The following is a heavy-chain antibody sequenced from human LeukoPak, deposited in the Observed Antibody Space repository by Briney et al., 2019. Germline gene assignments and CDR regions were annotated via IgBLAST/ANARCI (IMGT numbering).Heavy chain of an antibody. CDR2: IRYTGST. D-gene: IGHD3-9*01. J-gene: IGHJ5*02. V-gene: IGHV4-59*08. Sequence: PSETLSLTCTVSGGSITSYYWSWIRQPPGKGLEWIGYIRYTGSTSYNPSLKSRVTMSSDTSKNQFSLKLTSVTAADTAVYYCARYYDVVTAYNLPGFDPWGQGTLVTVSS. CDR3: ARYYDVVTAYNLPGFDP. CDR1: GGSITSYY.